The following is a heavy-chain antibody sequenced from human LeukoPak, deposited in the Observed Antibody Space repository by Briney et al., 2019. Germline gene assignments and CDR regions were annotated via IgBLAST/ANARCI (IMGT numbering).Heavy chain of an antibody. D-gene: IGHD3-10*01. CDR3: ARHDLGDYYGSGSYPN. CDR1: GGSISSYY. CDR2: IYYSGST. J-gene: IGHJ4*02. V-gene: IGHV4-39*01. Sequence: SETLSLTCTVSGGSISSYYWTWIRQPPGKGLEWIGSIYYSGSTYYNPSLKSRVTISVDTSKNQFSLKLSSVTAADTAVYYCARHDLGDYYGSGSYPNWGQGTLVTVSS.